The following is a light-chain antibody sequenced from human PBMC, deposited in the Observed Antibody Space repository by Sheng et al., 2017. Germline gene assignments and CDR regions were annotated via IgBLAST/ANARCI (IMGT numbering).Light chain of an antibody. J-gene: IGKJ1*01. CDR1: QSISSW. CDR2: KAS. CDR3: QQYDAYSLTWT. Sequence: DIQMTQSPSTLSASVGDRVTITCRASQSISSWLAWFQQKPGKAPNLLIYKASSLESGVPSRFSGSGSGTEFTLTINSLQSDDFATYYCQQYDAYSLTWTFGQGYQGGNQT. V-gene: IGKV1-5*03.